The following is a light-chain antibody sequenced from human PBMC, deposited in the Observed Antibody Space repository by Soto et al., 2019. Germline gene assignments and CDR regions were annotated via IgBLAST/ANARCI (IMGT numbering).Light chain of an antibody. J-gene: IGKJ2*01. CDR2: GAS. CDR3: EQYETSPPVYT. V-gene: IGKV3-20*01. CDR1: QSVSSNY. Sequence: IVLTQSPGTPSLSPAERATLSCRASQSVSSNYSAWYQQKPGQAPRLLMYGASSRATGIPDRFSGSASVTDFTRTIIRREHEDFAVYYWEQYETSPPVYTFGQGTKLEIK.